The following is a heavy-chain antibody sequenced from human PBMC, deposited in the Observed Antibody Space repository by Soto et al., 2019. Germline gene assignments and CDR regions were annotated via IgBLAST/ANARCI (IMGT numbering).Heavy chain of an antibody. CDR2: IGAYNGNT. CDR3: VRAGDSYGYRGSYYFDY. Sequence: QVQPVQSAAEVKKPGASVKVSCKASGYTFTNYGISWVRQAPGQGLEWVGWIGAYNGNTDYAQKYQGRVTMTADTSTSTAYMELRSLRSDDTALYFCVRAGDSYGYRGSYYFDYWGQGTLVTVSS. CDR1: GYTFTNYG. V-gene: IGHV1-18*01. J-gene: IGHJ4*02. D-gene: IGHD3-16*01.